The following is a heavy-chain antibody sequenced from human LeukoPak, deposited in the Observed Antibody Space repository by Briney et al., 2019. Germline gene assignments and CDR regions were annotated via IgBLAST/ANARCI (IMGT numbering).Heavy chain of an antibody. J-gene: IGHJ6*03. CDR2: INHSGGT. V-gene: IGHV4-34*01. D-gene: IGHD3-10*01. Sequence: SETLSLTCAVYGGSFSGYYWSWIRQPPGKGLEWIGEINHSGGTNYNPSLKSRVTISVDTSKNQFSLKLSSVTAADTAVYYCASQTPHIWFGDYMDVWGKGTTVTVSS. CDR3: ASQTPHIWFGDYMDV. CDR1: GGSFSGYY.